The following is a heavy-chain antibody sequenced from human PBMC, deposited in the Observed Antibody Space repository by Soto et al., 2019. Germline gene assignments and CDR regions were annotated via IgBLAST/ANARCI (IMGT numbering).Heavy chain of an antibody. Sequence: EVQLLESGGGSVQPGGSLRLSCAASGFRFGSYAMFWVRQAPGKGLEWVSAITSGGDRTYFADSVKGRFTISIDNSRNTLYLQLNSLRAEDTAVYFCTIGPLISGDNWGQGTLVTVSS. J-gene: IGHJ4*02. CDR3: TIGPLISGDN. V-gene: IGHV3-23*01. D-gene: IGHD2-21*01. CDR1: GFRFGSYA. CDR2: ITSGGDRT.